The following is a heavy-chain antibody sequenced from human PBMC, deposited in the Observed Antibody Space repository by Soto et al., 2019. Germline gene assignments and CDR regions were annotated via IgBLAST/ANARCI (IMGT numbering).Heavy chain of an antibody. J-gene: IGHJ4*02. CDR1: GGSISSSSYY. V-gene: IGHV4-39*01. CDR2: IYYSGST. D-gene: IGHD4-17*01. Sequence: PSETLSLTCTVSGGSISSSSYYWGWIRQPPGKGLEWIGSIYYSGSTYYNPSLKSRVTISVDTSKNQFSLKLSSVTAADTAVYYCASFSLSCGDYFYLNFDYWGQGTLVTVSS. CDR3: ASFSLSCGDYFYLNFDY.